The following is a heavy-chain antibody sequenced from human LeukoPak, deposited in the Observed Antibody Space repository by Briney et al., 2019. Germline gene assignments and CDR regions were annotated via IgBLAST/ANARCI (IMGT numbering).Heavy chain of an antibody. D-gene: IGHD4-11*01. CDR3: ATGLPTY. J-gene: IGHJ4*02. CDR1: GYTFTDYY. CDR2: VDPEDGET. Sequence: ASVKVSCKASGYTFTDYYMHWVQQAPGKGLEWMGRVDPEDGETIYAEKFQGRVTITADTSTDTAYMELSSLRSEDTAVYYCATGLPTYWGQGTLVTVPS. V-gene: IGHV1-69-2*01.